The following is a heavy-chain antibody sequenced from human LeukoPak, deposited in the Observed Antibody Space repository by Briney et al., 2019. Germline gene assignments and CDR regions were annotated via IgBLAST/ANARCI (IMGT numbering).Heavy chain of an antibody. V-gene: IGHV3-30-3*01. CDR2: ISYDGSNK. CDR3: AREGNHDYGDYATSFDP. Sequence: PGGSLRLSCAASGFTFSSYAMHWVRQAPGKGLEWVAVISYDGSNKYYTDSVKGRFTISRDNSKNTLYLQMNSLRAEDTAVYYCAREGNHDYGDYATSFDPWGQGTLVTVSS. J-gene: IGHJ5*02. CDR1: GFTFSSYA. D-gene: IGHD4-17*01.